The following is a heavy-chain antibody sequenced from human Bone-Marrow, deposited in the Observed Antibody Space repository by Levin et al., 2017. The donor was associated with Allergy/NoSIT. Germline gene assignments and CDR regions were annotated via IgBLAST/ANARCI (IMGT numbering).Heavy chain of an antibody. CDR1: GFTFGSYW. D-gene: IGHD2-2*03. CDR3: ARDNGYCSRTSCPGTY. Sequence: GESLKISCAASGFTFGSYWMSWVRQAPGKGLEWVANIKQDGSEKYYVDSVKGRFTISRDNAKNSLYLQMNSLRAEDTAVYYGARDNGYCSRTSCPGTYWGQGTLVTVSP. J-gene: IGHJ4*02. CDR2: IKQDGSEK. V-gene: IGHV3-7*04.